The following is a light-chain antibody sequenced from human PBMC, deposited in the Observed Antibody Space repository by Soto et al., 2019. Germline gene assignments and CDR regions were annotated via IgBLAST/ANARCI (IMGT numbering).Light chain of an antibody. V-gene: IGLV7-46*01. CDR2: DTT. CDR1: TGAVTSGNY. Sequence: QAVVTQEPSLTGSPGGTVTLTCGSSTGAVTSGNYPYWFQKKPGQAPRTLIYDTTNKQSWTPARFSGSLLGGKAALTLAGAQTEDEADYYCLLSYSGTNWVFGGGTKLTVL. J-gene: IGLJ3*02. CDR3: LLSYSGTNWV.